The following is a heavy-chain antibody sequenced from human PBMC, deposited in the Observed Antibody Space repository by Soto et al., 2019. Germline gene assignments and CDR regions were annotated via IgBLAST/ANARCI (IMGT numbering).Heavy chain of an antibody. D-gene: IGHD1-20*01. Sequence: PGGSLRLSCAASGFTFSSYSMNWVRQAPGKGLEWVSSISSSSSYIYYADSVKGRFTISRDNAKNSLYLQMNSLRAEDTAVYYCARSSNWKYYYGMDVWGQGTTVTVSS. CDR3: ARSSNWKYYYGMDV. CDR1: GFTFSSYS. V-gene: IGHV3-21*01. CDR2: ISSSSSYI. J-gene: IGHJ6*02.